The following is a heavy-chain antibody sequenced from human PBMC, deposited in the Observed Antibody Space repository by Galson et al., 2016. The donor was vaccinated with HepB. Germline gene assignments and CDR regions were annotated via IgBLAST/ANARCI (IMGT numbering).Heavy chain of an antibody. J-gene: IGHJ2*01. D-gene: IGHD3-3*01. CDR3: ARGSNDFWSGYYSWYFDL. Sequence: SLRLSCAASGFIFDDYAMHWVRQAPGKGLEWVSGISWNSGSIGYADSVEGRFTISRDDAKNSLYLQMNSLRDEDTAVYYCARGSNDFWSGYYSWYFDLWGRGTLVTVSS. V-gene: IGHV3-9*01. CDR2: ISWNSGSI. CDR1: GFIFDDYA.